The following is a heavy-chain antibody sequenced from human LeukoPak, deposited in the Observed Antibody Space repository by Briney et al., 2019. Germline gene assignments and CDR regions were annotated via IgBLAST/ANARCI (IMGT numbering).Heavy chain of an antibody. CDR1: GFTFDDYG. Sequence: GGSLRLSCAASGFTFDDYGMSWVRQAPGKGLEWVSGNRNGGSTGYADSVKGRFTISRDNAKNSLYLQMNSLRAEDTALYYCVSGFRGGPFDYWGQGTLVTVSS. CDR2: NRNGGST. CDR3: VSGFRGGPFDY. D-gene: IGHD3-10*01. J-gene: IGHJ4*02. V-gene: IGHV3-20*04.